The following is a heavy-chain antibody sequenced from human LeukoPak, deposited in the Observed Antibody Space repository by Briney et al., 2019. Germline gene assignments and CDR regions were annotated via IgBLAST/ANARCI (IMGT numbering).Heavy chain of an antibody. Sequence: GGSLRLSCAASGFTFSSYWMHWVRQAPGKGLVWVSRINSDGSSTSYADSVKGRFTISRDNAKTSLYLQMNSLRAEDTALYYCARDRGGIGYYMDVWGKGTTVTVSS. CDR2: INSDGSST. V-gene: IGHV3-74*01. D-gene: IGHD3-16*02. CDR1: GFTFSSYW. CDR3: ARDRGGIGYYMDV. J-gene: IGHJ6*03.